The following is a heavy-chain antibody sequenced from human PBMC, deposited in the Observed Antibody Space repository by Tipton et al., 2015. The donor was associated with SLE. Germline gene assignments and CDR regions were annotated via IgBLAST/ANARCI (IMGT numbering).Heavy chain of an antibody. D-gene: IGHD1-26*01. Sequence: SLRLSCAASGFTFSTYWMSWVRQAPGKGLEWVANIKQDGGEQNYVDSVKGRLIISRGNAKNALYLQMNNLRAEDTAVYYCAREGGSYYPSYYFDYWGQGTLVTVSS. CDR1: GFTFSTYW. CDR3: AREGGSYYPSYYFDY. CDR2: IKQDGGEQ. J-gene: IGHJ4*02. V-gene: IGHV3-7*01.